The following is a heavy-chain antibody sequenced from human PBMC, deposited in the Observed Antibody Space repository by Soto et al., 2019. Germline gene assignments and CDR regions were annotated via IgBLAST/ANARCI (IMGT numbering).Heavy chain of an antibody. CDR2: ISNDGSDE. Sequence: QVQLVESGGGVVQPGRSLRLSCAASGFTFSKFGMHWLRQAPGRGLEWVAGISNDGSDEYYVDSVKGRFNISRDNSKITLSLKMNSLRFEDTAVYFCAKDRRKWGDSPFEKWGQGTIVTVSS. CDR3: AKDRRKWGDSPFEK. CDR1: GFTFSKFG. D-gene: IGHD2-21*02. V-gene: IGHV3-30*18. J-gene: IGHJ4*02.